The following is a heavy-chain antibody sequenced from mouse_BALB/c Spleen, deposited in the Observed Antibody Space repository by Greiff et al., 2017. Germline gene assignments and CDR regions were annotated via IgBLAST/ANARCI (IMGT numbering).Heavy chain of an antibody. CDR2: IWAGGST. D-gene: IGHD3-3*01. Sequence: VKVVESGPGLVAPSQSLSITCPVSGFSLTSYGVHWVRQSPGKGLEWLGVIWAGGSTNYNSALMSRLSISKDNSQSQVFLKMNSLQTDDTAMYYCARDRGYAMDYWGQGTSVTVSS. J-gene: IGHJ4*01. V-gene: IGHV2-9*02. CDR3: ARDRGYAMDY. CDR1: GFSLTSYG.